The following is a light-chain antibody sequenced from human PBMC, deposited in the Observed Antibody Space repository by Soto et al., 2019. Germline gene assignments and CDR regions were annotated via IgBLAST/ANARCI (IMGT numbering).Light chain of an antibody. CDR1: QNLGDGR. Sequence: VLTQSPGTLSLSPGERATLSCRANQNLGDGRLAWYQQKPGQPPTLVIYDASTRATGIPDRFSGSWSGTDCTLTISRLEPEDVSVYYCQQYGTTRITLVQGTRLEIK. J-gene: IGKJ5*01. CDR3: QQYGTTRIT. V-gene: IGKV3-20*01. CDR2: DAS.